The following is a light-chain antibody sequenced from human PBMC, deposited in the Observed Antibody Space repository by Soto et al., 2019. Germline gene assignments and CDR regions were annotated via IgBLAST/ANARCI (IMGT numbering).Light chain of an antibody. CDR1: SSDVGGYKY. Sequence: QSALTQPASVSGSPGQSITISCTGTSSDVGGYKYVSWYQQQPGKAPKVVIYDVSNRPSGVSNRFSGSKSANTASLTISGLQAEDEADYYCSSYTSSGSLGVFGTGTKVTVL. CDR3: SSYTSSGSLGV. V-gene: IGLV2-14*01. CDR2: DVS. J-gene: IGLJ1*01.